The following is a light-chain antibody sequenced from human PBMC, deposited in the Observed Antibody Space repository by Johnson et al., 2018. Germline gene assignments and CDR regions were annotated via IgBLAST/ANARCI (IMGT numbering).Light chain of an antibody. CDR1: SSNIGNNY. J-gene: IGLJ1*01. Sequence: QSVLTQPPSVSAAPGQKVTISCSGSSSNIGNNYVSWYQQLPGTGPKLLIYENNKRPSGIPDRFSGSKSGTSATLGITGLQTGDEADYYCGTWDSSLSAGNVFGTVTKVTVL. CDR3: GTWDSSLSAGNV. CDR2: ENN. V-gene: IGLV1-51*02.